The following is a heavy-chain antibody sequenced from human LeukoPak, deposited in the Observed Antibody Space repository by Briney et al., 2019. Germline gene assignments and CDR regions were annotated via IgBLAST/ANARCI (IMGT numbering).Heavy chain of an antibody. V-gene: IGHV3-7*01. Sequence: GGSLRLSCAAPGFTFSSYWMSWVRQAPGKGLEWVANIKQDGSEKYYVDSVKGRFTISRDNAKNSLYLQMNSLRAEDTAVYYCAREAEDIVVVPAAMLSPYFDYWGQGTLVTVSS. CDR2: IKQDGSEK. CDR1: GFTFSSYW. D-gene: IGHD2-2*01. CDR3: AREAEDIVVVPAAMLSPYFDY. J-gene: IGHJ4*02.